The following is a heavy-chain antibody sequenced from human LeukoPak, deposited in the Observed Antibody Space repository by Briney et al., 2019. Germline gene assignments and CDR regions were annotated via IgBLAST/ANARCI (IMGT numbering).Heavy chain of an antibody. V-gene: IGHV4-59*06. J-gene: IGHJ4*02. CDR3: ARTNDYGGNSVDY. D-gene: IGHD4-23*01. Sequence: SETLSLTCTVSGGSISSYYWSWIRQPPGKGLEWIGYIYYSGSTYYNPSLKSRVTISVDTSKNQFSLKLSSVTAADTAVYYCARTNDYGGNSVDYWGQGTLVTVSS. CDR1: GGSISSYY. CDR2: IYYSGST.